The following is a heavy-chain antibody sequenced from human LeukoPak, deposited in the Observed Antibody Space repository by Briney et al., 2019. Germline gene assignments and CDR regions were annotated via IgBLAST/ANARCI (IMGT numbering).Heavy chain of an antibody. CDR3: ARGGRWLQLFDP. CDR2: MNPNSGNT. V-gene: IGHV1-8*01. J-gene: IGHJ5*02. D-gene: IGHD5-24*01. Sequence: ASVKVSCKASGYTFTSYDINWVRQATGQGLEWMGWMNPNSGNTGYAQKFQGRVTMTRNTSISTAYMELSSLRSEDTAVYYCARGGRWLQLFDPWGQGTLVTVSS. CDR1: GYTFTSYD.